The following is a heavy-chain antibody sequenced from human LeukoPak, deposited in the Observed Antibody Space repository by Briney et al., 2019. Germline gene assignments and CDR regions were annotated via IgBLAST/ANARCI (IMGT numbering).Heavy chain of an antibody. CDR2: IWYDGSNK. CDR1: GFTFSSYG. J-gene: IGHJ6*02. CDR3: ARSPTYYYGMDV. Sequence: GGSLRLSCAASGFTFSSYGMHWVRQAPGKGLEWVAVIWYDGSNKYYADSVKGRFAISRDNSKNTLYLQMNSLRAEDTAVYYCARSPTYYYGMDVWGQGTTVTVSS. V-gene: IGHV3-33*01.